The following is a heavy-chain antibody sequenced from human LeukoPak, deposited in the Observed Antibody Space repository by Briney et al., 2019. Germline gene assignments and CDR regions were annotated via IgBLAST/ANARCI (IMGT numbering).Heavy chain of an antibody. D-gene: IGHD3-10*01. Sequence: SVKVSCKASGFTFTSSAVQWLRLARGQRLEWIGWIVVGSGNTNYAQKFQERVTITRDMSTTTAYMELSSLRSEDTAVYYCAASVLTDAFDIWGQGTMVTVSS. J-gene: IGHJ3*02. CDR1: GFTFTSSA. CDR3: AASVLTDAFDI. CDR2: IVVGSGNT. V-gene: IGHV1-58*01.